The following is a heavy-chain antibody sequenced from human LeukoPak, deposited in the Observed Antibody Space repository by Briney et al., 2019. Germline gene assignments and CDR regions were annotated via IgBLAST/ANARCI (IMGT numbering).Heavy chain of an antibody. V-gene: IGHV3-23*01. CDR1: GFTFSSFD. CDR3: PKTLGAIPYNWFDS. Sequence: GGSLRLSCAASGFTFSSFDMTWVRQAPGKGLGWVSVITASGDSTYYADSVKGRFTISRDNSKNTLYLQMNSLRAEDSAVYYCPKTLGAIPYNWFDSWGQGTLVTVSA. D-gene: IGHD1-26*01. CDR2: ITASGDST. J-gene: IGHJ5*01.